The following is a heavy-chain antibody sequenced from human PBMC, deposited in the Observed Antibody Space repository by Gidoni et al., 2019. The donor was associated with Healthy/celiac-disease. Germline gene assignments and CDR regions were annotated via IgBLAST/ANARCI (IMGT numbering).Heavy chain of an antibody. CDR1: GYSISSGYY. Sequence: QVQLQESGPGLVKPSETLSLTCTVSGYSISSGYYWGWIRQPPGKGLEWIGSIYHSGSTYYNPSLKSRVTISVDTSKNQFSLKLSSVTAADTAVYYCAGTYVWGSYRYFDYWGQGTLVTVSS. D-gene: IGHD3-16*02. V-gene: IGHV4-38-2*02. CDR3: AGTYVWGSYRYFDY. CDR2: IYHSGST. J-gene: IGHJ4*02.